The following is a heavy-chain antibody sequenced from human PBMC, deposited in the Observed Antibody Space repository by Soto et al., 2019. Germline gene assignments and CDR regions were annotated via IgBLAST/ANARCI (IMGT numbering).Heavy chain of an antibody. CDR1: GGTLRNYG. CDR2: IIPVFGTA. Sequence: QVQLVQSGAEVKKPGSSVRVSYKASGGTLRNYGISWVRQAPGQRLEWMGGIIPVFGTANYAQKFQGRVTITADESNSTVYMDVTSLRSEDTAVYYCSRGDATKIVVATYYAMDVWGQGTTVSVSS. CDR3: SRGDATKIVVATYYAMDV. D-gene: IGHD3-22*01. J-gene: IGHJ6*02. V-gene: IGHV1-69*12.